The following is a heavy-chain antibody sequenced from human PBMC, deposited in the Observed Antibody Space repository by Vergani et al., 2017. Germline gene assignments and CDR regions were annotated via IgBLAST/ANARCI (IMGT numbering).Heavy chain of an antibody. CDR1: GYTFTAYY. CDR3: AREPPLTGFFYY. Sequence: QVQLVQSGAEVGKPGASVKISCKASGYTFTAYYIHWVRQVPEQGLEWVGVISPDGFSTFYAQKFQGRVTITRDTSTSTVYVEVTSLRSDDTTVYYCAREPPLTGFFYYWGQGTLVAVSS. CDR2: ISPDGFST. D-gene: IGHD3-9*01. J-gene: IGHJ4*02. V-gene: IGHV1-46*03.